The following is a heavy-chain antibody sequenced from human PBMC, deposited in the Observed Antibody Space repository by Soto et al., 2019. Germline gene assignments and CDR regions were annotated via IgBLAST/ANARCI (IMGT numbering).Heavy chain of an antibody. CDR3: AREEYYYGSGAFFDY. CDR2: IIPILGIA. J-gene: IGHJ4*02. Sequence: QVQLVQSGAEVKKPGSSVKVSCKASGGTFSSYTISWVRQAPGQGLEWMGRIIPILGIANYGQKSQGRVTITADKSTSTAYMELSSLSSEDTAVYYCAREEYYYGSGAFFDYWGQGTLVTVSS. CDR1: GGTFSSYT. V-gene: IGHV1-69*08. D-gene: IGHD3-10*01.